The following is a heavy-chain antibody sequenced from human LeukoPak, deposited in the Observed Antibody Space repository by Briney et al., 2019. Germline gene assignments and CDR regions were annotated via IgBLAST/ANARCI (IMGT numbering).Heavy chain of an antibody. CDR3: ARTSITMIVVVITAIDY. V-gene: IGHV1-69*05. CDR1: GGTFSSYA. J-gene: IGHJ4*02. CDR2: IIPIFGTA. Sequence: ASVKVSCKASGGTFSSYAISWVRQAPGQGLEWMGRIIPIFGTANYAQKFQGRVTITTDESTSTAYMELRSLRSDDTAVYYCARTSITMIVVVITAIDYWGQGTLVTVSS. D-gene: IGHD3-22*01.